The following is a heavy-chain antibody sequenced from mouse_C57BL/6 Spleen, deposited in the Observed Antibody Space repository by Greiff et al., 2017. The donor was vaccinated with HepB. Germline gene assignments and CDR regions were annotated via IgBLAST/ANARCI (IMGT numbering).Heavy chain of an antibody. CDR2: ISSCGSYT. CDR3: ARHASYDVYDFDY. CDR1: GFTFSSYG. D-gene: IGHD2-3*01. Sequence: DVMLVESGGDLVKPGGSLKLSCAASGFTFSSYGMSWVRQTPDKRLEWVATISSCGSYTYYPDSVTGRFTISRDNAKNTLYLQMSSLKSEDTAMYYCARHASYDVYDFDYWGQGTTLTVSS. V-gene: IGHV5-6*02. J-gene: IGHJ2*01.